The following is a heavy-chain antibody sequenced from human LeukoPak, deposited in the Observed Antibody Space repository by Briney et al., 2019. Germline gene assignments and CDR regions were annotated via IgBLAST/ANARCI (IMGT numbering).Heavy chain of an antibody. CDR2: IYTSGST. CDR1: GGSISSYY. Sequence: SETLSLTCTVSGGSISSYYWSWIRQPAGKGLEWIGRIYTSGSTNYNPSLKSRVTMSVDTSKNQFSLKLSSVTAADTAVYYCARSDCSSTSCPREYGMDVWGQGTTDTVSS. CDR3: ARSDCSSTSCPREYGMDV. V-gene: IGHV4-4*07. D-gene: IGHD2-2*01. J-gene: IGHJ6*02.